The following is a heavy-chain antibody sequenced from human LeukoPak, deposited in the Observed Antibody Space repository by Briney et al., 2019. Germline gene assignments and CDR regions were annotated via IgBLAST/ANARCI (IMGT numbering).Heavy chain of an antibody. Sequence: MASETLSLTCTVSGYSISSGYYWGWIRQPPGKGLEWIGSIYHSGSTYYNPSLKSRVTISVDTSKNQFSLKLSSVTAADTAVYYCARGTRVPNWFDPWGQGTLVTVSS. CDR2: IYHSGST. CDR1: GYSISSGYY. J-gene: IGHJ5*02. V-gene: IGHV4-38-2*02. D-gene: IGHD2-2*01. CDR3: ARGTRVPNWFDP.